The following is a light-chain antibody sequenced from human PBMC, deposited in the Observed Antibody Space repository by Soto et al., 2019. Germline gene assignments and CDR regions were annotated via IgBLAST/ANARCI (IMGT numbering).Light chain of an antibody. J-gene: IGKJ1*01. CDR3: QHYNSYSEA. CDR2: KAS. V-gene: IGKV1-5*03. CDR1: QSISSW. Sequence: DIQMTQSPSTLSASVVDRVIITCRASQSISSWLAWYQQKPGKAPNLLIYKASSLESGVPSRFSGSGSGTEFTLTISSLQPDDFATYYCQHYNSYSEAFGQGTKV.